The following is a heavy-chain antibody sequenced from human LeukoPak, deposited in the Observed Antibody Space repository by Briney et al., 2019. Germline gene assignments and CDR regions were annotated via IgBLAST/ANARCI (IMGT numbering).Heavy chain of an antibody. Sequence: PGGSLRLSCAASGFTFSDYYMSWIRQAPGKGLEWVSYISSSSSTIYYADSVKGRFTISRDNAKNSLYLQMNSLRAEDTAVYYCARDPAYYDSSGQTYFDYWGRGTLVTVSS. CDR2: ISSSSSTI. D-gene: IGHD3-22*01. V-gene: IGHV3-11*04. J-gene: IGHJ4*02. CDR3: ARDPAYYDSSGQTYFDY. CDR1: GFTFSDYY.